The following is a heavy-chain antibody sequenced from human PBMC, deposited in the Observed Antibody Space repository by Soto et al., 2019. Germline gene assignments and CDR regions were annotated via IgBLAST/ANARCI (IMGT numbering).Heavy chain of an antibody. CDR3: ARDRAPGWAYYYGMDV. V-gene: IGHV1-46*03. D-gene: IGHD1-26*01. J-gene: IGHJ6*02. Sequence: ASVKVSCKASGNTFTSYYMHWVRQAPGQGLGWMGIINPSSGSTSYAQKFQGRVTMTRDTSTSTVYMELSSLRSEDTAVYYCARDRAPGWAYYYGMDVWGQGTTVTVSS. CDR1: GNTFTSYY. CDR2: INPSSGST.